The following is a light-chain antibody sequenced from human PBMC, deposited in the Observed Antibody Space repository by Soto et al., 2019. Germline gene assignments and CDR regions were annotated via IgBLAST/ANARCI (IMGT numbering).Light chain of an antibody. CDR1: QSVPSDW. J-gene: IGKJ2*01. CDR2: GAS. Sequence: EIVLTQSPGTLSLSPGERATLSCRASQSVPSDWLAWYRHKPGQAPRPLISGASSRATGVPDRVSGSGSGTDFTLTINRLEPEDFAVYYCQQYGNFPYTFGQGTKLEIK. CDR3: QQYGNFPYT. V-gene: IGKV3-20*01.